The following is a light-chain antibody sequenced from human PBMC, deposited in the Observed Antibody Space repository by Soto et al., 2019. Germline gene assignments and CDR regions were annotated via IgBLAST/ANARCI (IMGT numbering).Light chain of an antibody. CDR2: DAS. CDR3: QQRSNWPFLT. CDR1: QSVSSY. Sequence: EIVLTQSPATLSLSPGERATLSCRASQSVSSYLAWYQQKPGQAPRLLIYDASNRATGIPARFSGSGSGTDFTLTISSLEPEDFAVYYCQQRSNWPFLTFGEGTKVEIK. J-gene: IGKJ4*01. V-gene: IGKV3-11*01.